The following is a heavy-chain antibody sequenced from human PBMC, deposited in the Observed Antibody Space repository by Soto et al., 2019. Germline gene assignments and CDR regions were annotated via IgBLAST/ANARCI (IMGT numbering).Heavy chain of an antibody. CDR2: MNPNSGNT. D-gene: IGHD2-21*01. CDR3: GQVVAKSAYFDY. J-gene: IGHJ4*02. CDR1: GYTFTSYD. V-gene: IGHV1-8*01. Sequence: QVQLVQSGAEVKKPGASVKVSCKASGYTFTSYDINWVRQATGQGLEWMGWMNPNSGNTGYAQKFQGRVTMTRNTSIRTAYVERGSVRSEGTAGYYCGQVVAKSAYFDYWGQGTLVTVSS.